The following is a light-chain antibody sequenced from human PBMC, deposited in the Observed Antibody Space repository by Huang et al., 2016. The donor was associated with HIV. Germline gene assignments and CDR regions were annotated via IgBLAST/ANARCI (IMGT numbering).Light chain of an antibody. J-gene: IGKJ2*01. CDR3: MEALQAPYT. CDR1: QSLRHRNGLNY. CDR2: LGS. V-gene: IGKV2-28*01. Sequence: DAVMTQSPLSLPVPPGEPASISCRSSQSLRHRNGLNYLDWYLQKPGQSPQLLINLGSRRGSGVPDRFSGGGSGTDFSLNISRVEAEDAGIYYCMEALQAPYTFGQGTKLEI.